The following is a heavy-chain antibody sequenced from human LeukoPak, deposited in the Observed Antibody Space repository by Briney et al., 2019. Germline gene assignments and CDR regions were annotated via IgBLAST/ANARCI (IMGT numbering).Heavy chain of an antibody. D-gene: IGHD1-7*01. V-gene: IGHV4-39*01. CDR1: GGSISSSSYY. Sequence: TSETLSLTCTVSGGSISSSSYYWGWIRQPPGKGLEWIGSIYYSGSTYYNPSLKSRVTISVDTSKNQFFLKLSSVTAADTAVYYCARLDWNYPYNWFDPWGQGTLVTVSS. J-gene: IGHJ5*02. CDR2: IYYSGST. CDR3: ARLDWNYPYNWFDP.